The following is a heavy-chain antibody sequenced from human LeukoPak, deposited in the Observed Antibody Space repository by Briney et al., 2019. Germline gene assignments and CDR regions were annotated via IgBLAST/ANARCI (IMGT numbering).Heavy chain of an antibody. V-gene: IGHV6-1*01. J-gene: IGHJ4*02. CDR2: TYYRSQWYN. CDR1: GDSVSSKNGA. D-gene: IGHD6-19*01. CDR3: ARDFGTTGWHTFDY. Sequence: SQTLSLTCVVSGDSVSSKNGAWNWIRQSPSRGLKWLGRTYYRSQWYNDYAESMEGRMTISQDTSKNQYSLHLNSVTPDDTAVYYCARDFGTTGWHTFDYWGQGTLVTVSS.